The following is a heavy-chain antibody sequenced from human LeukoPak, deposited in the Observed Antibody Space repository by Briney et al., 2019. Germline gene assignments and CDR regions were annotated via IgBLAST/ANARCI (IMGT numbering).Heavy chain of an antibody. J-gene: IGHJ4*02. CDR2: IYHSGST. CDR3: ARGRGIVVVTAIISKYYFDY. D-gene: IGHD2-21*02. Sequence: PSETLSLTCAVSGGSISSSNWWSWARQPPGKGLEWIGEIYHSGSTNYNPSLKSRVTISVDTSKNQFSLKLSSVTAADTAVYYCARGRGIVVVTAIISKYYFDYWGQGTLVTVSS. CDR1: GGSISSSNW. V-gene: IGHV4-4*02.